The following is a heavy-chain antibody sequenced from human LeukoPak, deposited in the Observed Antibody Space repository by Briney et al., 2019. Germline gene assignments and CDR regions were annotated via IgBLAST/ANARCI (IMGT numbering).Heavy chain of an antibody. D-gene: IGHD3-10*01. CDR2: IYYSGST. CDR3: ARDGVLLWFGDLYGMDV. J-gene: IGHJ6*02. Sequence: SETLSLTCAVSGGSFSGYYFSWIRQPPGKGLEWIGYIYYSGSTYYNPSLKSRVTISVDTSKNQFSLKLSSVTAADTAVYYCARDGVLLWFGDLYGMDVWGQGTTVTVSS. CDR1: GGSFSGYY. V-gene: IGHV4-30-4*08.